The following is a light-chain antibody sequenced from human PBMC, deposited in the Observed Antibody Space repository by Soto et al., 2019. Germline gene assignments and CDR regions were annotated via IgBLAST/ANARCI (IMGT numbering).Light chain of an antibody. V-gene: IGKV3-11*01. J-gene: IGKJ1*01. CDR3: QQRDSWPRT. CDR1: RSVSNY. CDR2: DAS. Sequence: EIVSTQSPATVSLSPGERATLSCRASRSVSNYLAWYQQKPRQPPRLLIYDASNRATGIPARFSGSGSGTDFTLTISSLEPEDFAVYYCQQRDSWPRTFGQGTKVDI.